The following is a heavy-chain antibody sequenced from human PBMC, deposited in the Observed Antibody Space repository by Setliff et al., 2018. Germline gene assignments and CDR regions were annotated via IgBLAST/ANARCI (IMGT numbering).Heavy chain of an antibody. CDR2: IYASWST. J-gene: IGHJ6*03. Sequence: SETLSLTCTVSGDSINSRTNYWSWIRQPAGKGPEWIGHIYASWSTNYNPSLKSRVTISLDTSKNQFSLKLSSVTAADTAVYYCARDKGYNHYYMDVWGKGTTVTVSS. V-gene: IGHV4-61*09. CDR1: GDSINSRTNY. CDR3: ARDKGYNHYYMDV.